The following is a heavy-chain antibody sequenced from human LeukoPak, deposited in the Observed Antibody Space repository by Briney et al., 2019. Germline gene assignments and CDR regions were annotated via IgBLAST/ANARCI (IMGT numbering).Heavy chain of an antibody. D-gene: IGHD3-10*01. CDR2: ISSSSSYI. Sequence: GGSLRLSCAASGFTFSSYAMNWVRQAPGKGLEWVSSISSSSSYIYYADSVKGRFTISRDNAKNSLYLQMNSLRAEDTAVYYCARAGWFGELLSDYWGQGTLVTVSS. V-gene: IGHV3-21*01. J-gene: IGHJ4*02. CDR3: ARAGWFGELLSDY. CDR1: GFTFSSYA.